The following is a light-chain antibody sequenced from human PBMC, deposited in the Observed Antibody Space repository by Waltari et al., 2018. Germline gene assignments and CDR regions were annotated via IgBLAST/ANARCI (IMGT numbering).Light chain of an antibody. CDR1: SSDLAGYSF. Sequence: QSALTQPASVSGSPGQSITISCPRSSSDLAGYSFVPWYQQHPGKAPKLMIYDVSHRPSGVSNRFSGSKSGNTASLTISGLQPEDEADYYCSSYTSIIPPFLFGTGTKVTVL. CDR3: SSYTSIIPPFL. CDR2: DVS. V-gene: IGLV2-14*01. J-gene: IGLJ1*01.